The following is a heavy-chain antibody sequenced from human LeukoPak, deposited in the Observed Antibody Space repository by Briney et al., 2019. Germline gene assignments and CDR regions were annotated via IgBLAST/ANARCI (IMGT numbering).Heavy chain of an antibody. Sequence: GGSLRLSCVVSGITFRNYAVTWVRQAPGKGLEWVSSITGSGDTRRYADSVKGRFTISRDNSVDTLYLQMNSLSAEDTAIYYCGKDPNGDYIGAFDFWGRGTMVTVSS. CDR2: ITGSGDTR. CDR3: GKDPNGDYIGAFDF. CDR1: GITFRNYA. V-gene: IGHV3-23*01. J-gene: IGHJ3*01. D-gene: IGHD4-17*01.